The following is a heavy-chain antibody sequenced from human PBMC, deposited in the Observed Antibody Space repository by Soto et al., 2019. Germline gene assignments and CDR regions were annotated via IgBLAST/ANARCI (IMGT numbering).Heavy chain of an antibody. CDR2: SRDRPNSYST. Sequence: GGSLRLSCAASGFSVTDHYMDWVRQAPGKGLEWIGRSRDRPNSYSTEYAASVRGRFSISRDDSRNLLFLQMNSLETEDTAVYYCASPPYYYDIGGYSTWGQGTLVTVSS. J-gene: IGHJ5*02. CDR3: ASPPYYYDIGGYST. D-gene: IGHD3-22*01. V-gene: IGHV3-72*01. CDR1: GFSVTDHY.